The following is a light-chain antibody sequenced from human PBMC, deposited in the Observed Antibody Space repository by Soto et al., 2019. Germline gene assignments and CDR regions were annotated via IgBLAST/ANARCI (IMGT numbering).Light chain of an antibody. V-gene: IGLV1-44*01. CDR1: SSNIGSNT. Sequence: QSVLTQPPSASGTPGQRVTISCSGSSSNIGSNTVNWYQQLPGTAPKLLMYSNNQRPSGVPDRFSGSKSGTSASVAISGLQSEDEADYDCAAWDDSLNGYVFGTGTKLTVL. J-gene: IGLJ1*01. CDR2: SNN. CDR3: AAWDDSLNGYV.